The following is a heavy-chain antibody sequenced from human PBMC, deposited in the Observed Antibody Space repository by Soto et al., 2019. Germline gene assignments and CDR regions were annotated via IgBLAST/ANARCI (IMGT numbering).Heavy chain of an antibody. V-gene: IGHV4-30-4*01. J-gene: IGHJ4*02. D-gene: IGHD3-3*01. CDR1: GYSISSADYY. Sequence: SEALSLTCTVSGYSISSADYYWTWFRQPPGKGLEWIGYIYYSGGAYYNPSLESRLTMSIDTSMNQFSLELSSVAAADTAVYYCATHPFYDYYSGDYLDYWGQGTLVTVSS. CDR3: ATHPFYDYYSGDYLDY. CDR2: IYYSGGA.